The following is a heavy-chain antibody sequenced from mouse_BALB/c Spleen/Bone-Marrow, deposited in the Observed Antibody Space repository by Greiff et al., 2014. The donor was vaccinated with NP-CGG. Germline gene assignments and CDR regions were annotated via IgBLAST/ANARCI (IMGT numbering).Heavy chain of an antibody. J-gene: IGHJ1*01. CDR1: GYTFTSYT. V-gene: IGHV1-4*01. CDR3: ARSLRWYFDV. D-gene: IGHD1-1*01. Sequence: VQLQESGAELARPGASVKMSCKASGYTFTSYTMHWVKQRPGQGLEWIGYINPSSGYTNYNQKFKDKATLTADKSSSTAYMQLSSLPSEDSAVYYCARSLRWYFDVWGAGTTVTVSS. CDR2: INPSSGYT.